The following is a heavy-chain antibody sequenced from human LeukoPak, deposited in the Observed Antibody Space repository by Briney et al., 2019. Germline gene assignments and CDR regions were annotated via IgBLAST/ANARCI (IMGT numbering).Heavy chain of an antibody. J-gene: IGHJ4*02. V-gene: IGHV4-39*07. CDR1: GGSISSSSYY. D-gene: IGHD3-3*01. Sequence: SETLSLTCTVSGGSISSSSYYWGWIRQPPGKGLEWIGSIYYSGSTYYNPSLKSRVTISVDTSKNQFSLKLSSVTAADTAVYYCARAWRLRHFDYWGQGTLVTVSS. CDR2: IYYSGST. CDR3: ARAWRLRHFDY.